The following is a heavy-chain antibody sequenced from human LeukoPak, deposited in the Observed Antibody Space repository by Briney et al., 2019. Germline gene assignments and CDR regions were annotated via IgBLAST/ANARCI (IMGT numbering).Heavy chain of an antibody. Sequence: GGSHRLSCAASGFTFSSYSMNWVRQAPGKGLEWVSYISSSSRTIYYADSVKGRFTISRDNSKNTLYLQMNSLRAEDTAVYYCAKDHRTTIFGVVTVSKHFDYWGQGTLVTGSS. D-gene: IGHD3-3*01. CDR1: GFTFSSYS. J-gene: IGHJ4*02. CDR2: ISSSSRTI. V-gene: IGHV3-48*01. CDR3: AKDHRTTIFGVVTVSKHFDY.